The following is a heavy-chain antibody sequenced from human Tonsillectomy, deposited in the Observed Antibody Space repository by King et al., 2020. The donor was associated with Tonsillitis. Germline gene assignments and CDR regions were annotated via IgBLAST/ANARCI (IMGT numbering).Heavy chain of an antibody. Sequence: RQAPGQGLEWMGWISAYNGNTNYAQKLQGRVTMTTETSTSTAYMELRSLRSDDTALYYCARDGTGVSVAGTDSPNYFDYWCQGTLVTVVS. CDR2: ISAYNGNT. D-gene: IGHD6-19*01. CDR3: ARDGTGVSVAGTDSPNYFDY. J-gene: IGHJ4*02. V-gene: IGHV1-18*01.